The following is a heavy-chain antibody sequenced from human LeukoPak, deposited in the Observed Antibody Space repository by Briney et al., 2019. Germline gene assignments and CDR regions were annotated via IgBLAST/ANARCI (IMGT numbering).Heavy chain of an antibody. CDR3: AKMEGQRLYDYCMDV. V-gene: IGHV3-23*01. J-gene: IGHJ6*03. Sequence: GGSLRLSCAVSGFTFSHYAMAWVRQAPGRGLEWVSTIDSGGGNRHYADSAKGRVTISRDNSKNTLYLHMNSLRADDTAVYYCAKMEGQRLYDYCMDVWGRGTTVTVSS. CDR1: GFTFSHYA. CDR2: IDSGGGNR. D-gene: IGHD3-3*01.